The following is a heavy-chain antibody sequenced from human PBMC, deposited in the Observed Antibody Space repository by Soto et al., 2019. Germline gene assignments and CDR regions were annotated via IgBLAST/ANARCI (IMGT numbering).Heavy chain of an antibody. V-gene: IGHV3-74*01. CDR1: GFTFSAYW. CDR3: ARAAYGEYWFDP. CDR2: INGDGRTT. J-gene: IGHJ5*02. Sequence: EVQLVESGGGVVPPGGSLRLSCAASGFTFSAYWMHWVRQAPGKGLMWVSRINGDGRTTSYADSVKGRFTISSENAKNTLYLQINSLRAEDTAVYYCARAAYGEYWFDPWGQGTLVTVSS. D-gene: IGHD4-17*01.